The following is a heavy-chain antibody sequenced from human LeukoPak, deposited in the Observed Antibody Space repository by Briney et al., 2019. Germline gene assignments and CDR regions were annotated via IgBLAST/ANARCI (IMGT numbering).Heavy chain of an antibody. Sequence: PGGSLRLSCAASGFTFNNYAMNWVRQAPGKGLEWVSAISGGGGSTYYADSVKGRFTISRDNSKNTLYLQMNSLRAEDTAVYYCAREHVVVIDIDYWGQGTLVTVSS. D-gene: IGHD2-21*01. CDR2: ISGGGGST. V-gene: IGHV3-23*01. CDR3: AREHVVVIDIDY. CDR1: GFTFNNYA. J-gene: IGHJ4*02.